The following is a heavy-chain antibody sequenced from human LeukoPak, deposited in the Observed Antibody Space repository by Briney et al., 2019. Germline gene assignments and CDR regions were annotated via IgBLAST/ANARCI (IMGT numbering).Heavy chain of an antibody. CDR2: ITSSGYST. CDR3: AKDFYSGSWSGPLDH. Sequence: PGGSLRLSCAASGFTFSDYAMNWVRQAPGKGLEWVSTITSSGYSTSDADSVRGRFTISRDNSKNTLYLQMNSLRAEDTAVYYCAKDFYSGSWSGPLDHWGQGTLVTVSS. J-gene: IGHJ4*02. V-gene: IGHV3-23*01. D-gene: IGHD6-13*01. CDR1: GFTFSDYA.